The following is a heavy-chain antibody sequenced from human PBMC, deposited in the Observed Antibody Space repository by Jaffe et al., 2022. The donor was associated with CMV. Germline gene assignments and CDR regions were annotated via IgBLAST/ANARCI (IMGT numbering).Heavy chain of an antibody. CDR2: IYYSGST. J-gene: IGHJ4*02. CDR1: GGSISSSSYY. D-gene: IGHD3-16*01. Sequence: QLQLQESGPGLVKPSETLSLTCTVSGGSISSSSYYWGWIRQPPGKGLEWIGSIYYSGSTYYNPSLKSRVTISVDTSKNQFSLKLSSVTAADTAVYYCARGGVLLRYYFDYWGQGTLVTVSS. CDR3: ARGGVLLRYYFDY. V-gene: IGHV4-39*01.